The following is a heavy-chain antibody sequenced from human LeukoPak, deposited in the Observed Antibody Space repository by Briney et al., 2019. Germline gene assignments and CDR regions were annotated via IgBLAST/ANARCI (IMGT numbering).Heavy chain of an antibody. CDR1: GFTFSSYG. Sequence: GGSLRLSCAASGFTFSSYGMHWVRQAPGKGLEWVAFIRYDGSNKYYADSVKGQFTISRDNSKNTLYLQMNSLRAEDTAVYYCATGHPIVVVVAARTNGDYWGQGTLVTVSS. D-gene: IGHD2-15*01. J-gene: IGHJ4*02. CDR2: IRYDGSNK. CDR3: ATGHPIVVVVAARTNGDY. V-gene: IGHV3-30*02.